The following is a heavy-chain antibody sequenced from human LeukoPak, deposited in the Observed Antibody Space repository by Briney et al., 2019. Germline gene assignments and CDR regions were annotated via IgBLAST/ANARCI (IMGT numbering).Heavy chain of an antibody. V-gene: IGHV3-21*01. Sequence: PGGSLRLSCAASGFTFSGYSMNWVRRAPGKGLEWVSSISSSSIYIYYADSLKGRFTISRDNAKNSLYLQMNSLRAEDTAVYYCARVAYSSGVDCWGQGTLVTVSS. CDR1: GFTFSGYS. CDR3: ARVAYSSGVDC. D-gene: IGHD6-19*01. J-gene: IGHJ4*02. CDR2: ISSSSIYI.